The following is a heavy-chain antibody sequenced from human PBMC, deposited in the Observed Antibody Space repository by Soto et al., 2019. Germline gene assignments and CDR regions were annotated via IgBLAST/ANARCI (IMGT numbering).Heavy chain of an antibody. CDR2: IYPGDSDT. V-gene: IGHV5-51*01. CDR1: GYSITGYL. D-gene: IGHD1-26*01. J-gene: IGHJ4*02. Sequence: VVSMKISCQGSGYSITGYLVGWVSQMPGKGLEWMGIIYPGDSDTRYSPSFQGQVTISADKSISTAFLQWSSLKASDTAMYYCARLPTLYSGSYFDYWGQGALVTVSS. CDR3: ARLPTLYSGSYFDY.